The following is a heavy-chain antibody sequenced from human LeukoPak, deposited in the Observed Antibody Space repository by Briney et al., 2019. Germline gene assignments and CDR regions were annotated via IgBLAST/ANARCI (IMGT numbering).Heavy chain of an antibody. D-gene: IGHD5-18*01. V-gene: IGHV5-51*01. CDR1: GYRFTNYW. J-gene: IGHJ4*02. CDR3: AAGYSFGYFDY. Sequence: GESLKISCKGSGYRFTNYWIGWVRQMPGKGLEWMGMIFPGDSDTRYSPSFQGQVTISADKSISTAYLQWSSLRASDIAMYYCAAGYSFGYFDYWGQGALVTVSS. CDR2: IFPGDSDT.